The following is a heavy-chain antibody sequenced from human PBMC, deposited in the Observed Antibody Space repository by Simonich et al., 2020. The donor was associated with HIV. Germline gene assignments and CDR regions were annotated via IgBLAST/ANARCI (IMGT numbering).Heavy chain of an antibody. CDR2: IYPGDSDT. CDR1: GYSFTSYW. CDR3: VRRLAVAGTYWYFDL. Sequence: EVQLVQSGAEVKKPGESLKISCKGSGYSFTSYWIGWVRQMPGKGLEGMGIIYPGDSDTSYSPSFQGQVTISADKSISTAYLQWSSLKASDTAMYYCVRRLAVAGTYWYFDLWGRGTLVTVSS. D-gene: IGHD6-19*01. J-gene: IGHJ2*01. V-gene: IGHV5-51*03.